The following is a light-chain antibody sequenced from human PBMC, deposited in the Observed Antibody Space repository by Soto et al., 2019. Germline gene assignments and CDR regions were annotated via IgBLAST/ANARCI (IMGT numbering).Light chain of an antibody. CDR2: YDS. CDR3: QVWNSSSDPLYV. J-gene: IGLJ1*01. CDR1: NIGSKS. Sequence: SYELTQPPSVSVAPGKTARINCGGNNIGSKSVHWYQQKPGQAPVLVIYYDSDRPSGIPERFSGSNSGNTATLTISRVEAGDEADYYCQVWNSSSDPLYVFGTVTKVTVL. V-gene: IGLV3-21*04.